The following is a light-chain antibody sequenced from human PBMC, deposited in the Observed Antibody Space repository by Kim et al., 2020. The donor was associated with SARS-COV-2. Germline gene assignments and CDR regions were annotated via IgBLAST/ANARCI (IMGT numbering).Light chain of an antibody. Sequence: SASVGDRVTITCRASQSISSWLAWYQQKPWKAPKLLIYGASSLESGVPSRFSGSGSGTEFTLTISSLQPDDFATYYCQQYNSYRTFGQGTKVDIK. V-gene: IGKV1-5*01. CDR3: QQYNSYRT. CDR1: QSISSW. CDR2: GAS. J-gene: IGKJ1*01.